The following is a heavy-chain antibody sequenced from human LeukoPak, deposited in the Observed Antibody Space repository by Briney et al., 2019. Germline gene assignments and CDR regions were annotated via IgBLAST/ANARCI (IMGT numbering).Heavy chain of an antibody. CDR2: ISYDGSNK. CDR3: AKGGNWNNWFDP. V-gene: IGHV3-30*18. J-gene: IGHJ5*02. D-gene: IGHD1-1*01. Sequence: GGSLRLSCAASGFTLTSYAMSWVRQAPGKGLEWVAVISYDGSNKYYADSVKGRFTISRDNSKNTLYLQMNSLRAEDTAVYYCAKGGNWNNWFDPWGQGTLVTVSS. CDR1: GFTLTSYA.